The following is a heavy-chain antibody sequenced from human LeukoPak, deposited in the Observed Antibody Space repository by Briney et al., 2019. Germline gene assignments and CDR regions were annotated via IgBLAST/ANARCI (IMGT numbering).Heavy chain of an antibody. CDR3: ARDGDKSTEGAFDI. CDR1: GDSISSYH. J-gene: IGHJ3*02. D-gene: IGHD2/OR15-2a*01. V-gene: IGHV3-11*04. Sequence: PSETLSLTCTVSGDSISSYHWSWIRQAPGKGLEWVSYISSSGSTIYYADSVKGRFTISRDNAKNSLYLQMNSLRAEDTAVYYCARDGDKSTEGAFDIWGQGTMVTVSS. CDR2: ISSSGSTI.